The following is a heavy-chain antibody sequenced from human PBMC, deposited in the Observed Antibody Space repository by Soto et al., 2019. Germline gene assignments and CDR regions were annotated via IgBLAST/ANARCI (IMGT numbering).Heavy chain of an antibody. V-gene: IGHV4-31*03. CDR3: AGWGLGMAAGGGHYFDY. J-gene: IGHJ4*02. CDR1: GGSVSSGGYY. Sequence: PSETLSLTCTVSGGSVSSGGYYWSWIRQYPGKGLEWIGYIYYSGSTYYNPSLKSRVTISADTSQNQFSLKLSSVTAADTAVYYCAGWGLGMAAGGGHYFDYWGQGTLVTVSS. D-gene: IGHD6-13*01. CDR2: IYYSGST.